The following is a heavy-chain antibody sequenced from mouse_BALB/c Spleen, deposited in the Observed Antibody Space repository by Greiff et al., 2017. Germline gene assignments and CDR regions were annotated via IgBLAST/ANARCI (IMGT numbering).Heavy chain of an antibody. J-gene: IGHJ3*01. D-gene: IGHD2-1*01. CDR2: ISSGGST. Sequence: DVHLVESGGGLVKPGGSLKLSCAASGFTFSSYAMSWVRQTPEKRLEWVASISSGGSTYYPDSVKGRFTISRDNARNILYLQMSSLRSEDTAMYYCARGPGNSWFAYWGQGTLVTVSA. CDR1: GFTFSSYA. CDR3: ARGPGNSWFAY. V-gene: IGHV5-6-5*01.